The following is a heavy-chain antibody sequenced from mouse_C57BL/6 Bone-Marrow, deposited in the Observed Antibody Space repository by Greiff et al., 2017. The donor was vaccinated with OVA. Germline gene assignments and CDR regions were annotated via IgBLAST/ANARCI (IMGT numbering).Heavy chain of an antibody. D-gene: IGHD2-1*01. CDR2: INPNNGGT. CDR1: GYTFTDYN. Sequence: EVKLVESGPELVKPGASVKIPCKASGYTFTDYNMDWVKQSHGKSLEWIGDINPNNGGTIYNQKFKGKATLTVDKSSSTAYMELRSLTSEDTAVYYCARSYGNYVRWYFDVWGTGTTVTVSS. V-gene: IGHV1-18*01. J-gene: IGHJ1*03. CDR3: ARSYGNYVRWYFDV.